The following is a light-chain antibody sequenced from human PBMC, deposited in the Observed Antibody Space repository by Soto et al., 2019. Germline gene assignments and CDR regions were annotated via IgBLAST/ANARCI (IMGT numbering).Light chain of an antibody. CDR3: QSYDNSLSVYV. J-gene: IGLJ1*01. CDR2: GNS. Sequence: QSALTQPPSASGTPGQRVTISCSGSSSNIGAHYDVHWYQQLPGTAPKLLIYGNSNRPSGVPDRFSGSKSGTSASLAITGLQAEDEADYYCQSYDNSLSVYVFGTGTKVT. CDR1: SSNIGAHYD. V-gene: IGLV1-40*01.